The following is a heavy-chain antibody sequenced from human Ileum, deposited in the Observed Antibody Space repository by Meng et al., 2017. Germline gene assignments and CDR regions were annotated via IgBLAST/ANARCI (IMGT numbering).Heavy chain of an antibody. D-gene: IGHD3-10*01. J-gene: IGHJ6*02. CDR2: IYPGDSDT. V-gene: IGHV5-51*01. CDR1: GYSFTSYW. CDR3: ARQSHYYGSGSSGLAYYGMDV. Sequence: GESLKISCKGSGYSFTSYWIGRVRQMPGKGLEWMGIIYPGDSDTRYSPSFQGQVTISADKSISTAYLQWSSLKASDTAMYYCARQSHYYGSGSSGLAYYGMDVWGQGTTVTGSS.